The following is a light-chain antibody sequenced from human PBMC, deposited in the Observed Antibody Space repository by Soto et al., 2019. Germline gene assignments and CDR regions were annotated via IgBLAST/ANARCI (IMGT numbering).Light chain of an antibody. CDR2: ETS. CDR1: QDITRF. V-gene: IGKV1-17*03. Sequence: DVQMTQSPSAMSASVGDRVTITCRASQDITRFVSWFQQKPGKAPERLLYETSRLQHGVPSRFSGSGSGTEFTLTSSGLQPEDLATYYCLQHNSYPYTFGQGTKLEIK. J-gene: IGKJ2*01. CDR3: LQHNSYPYT.